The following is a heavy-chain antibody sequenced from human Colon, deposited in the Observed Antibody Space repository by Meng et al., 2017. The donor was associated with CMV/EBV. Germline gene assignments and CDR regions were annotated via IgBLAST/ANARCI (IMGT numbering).Heavy chain of an antibody. CDR2: ISSRGSSI. Sequence: GESLKISCVASGLTFSSHWMHWVRQAPGKGLEWVSYISSRGSSIYYADSVKGRFTISRDNAKNSLYLQMNSLRAEDTAVYYCARISTYYYFDFWGQGALVTVSS. CDR1: GLTFSSHW. CDR3: ARISTYYYFDF. D-gene: IGHD4-11*01. J-gene: IGHJ4*02. V-gene: IGHV3-48*03.